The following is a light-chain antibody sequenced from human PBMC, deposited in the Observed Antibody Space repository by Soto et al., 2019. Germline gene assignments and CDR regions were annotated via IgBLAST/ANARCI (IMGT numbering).Light chain of an antibody. CDR1: RSDVGGYNY. V-gene: IGLV2-14*01. Sequence: QSVLTQPASVSGSPGQSITISCTGTRSDVGGYNYVSWYQQHPGKAPKLMIYDVSNRPSGVSNRFSGSKSGNTASLTISGLQAEYEADYYCSSYTSSRTLVFGGGTKLTVL. CDR2: DVS. CDR3: SSYTSSRTLV. J-gene: IGLJ2*01.